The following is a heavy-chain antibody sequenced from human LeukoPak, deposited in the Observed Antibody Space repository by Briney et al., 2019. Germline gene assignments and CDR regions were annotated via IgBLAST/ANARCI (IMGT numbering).Heavy chain of an antibody. CDR2: IYGDGTTT. J-gene: IGHJ4*02. Sequence: PGGSLRLSCAASGFTFSNYWMHWVRQAPGKGLVWVSLIYGDGTTTTYADSVKGRFTISRDNGKNTLYLQMNSLTVEDTAVYYCVRHETGTTPLDYWGQGTLVSVSS. V-gene: IGHV3-74*01. CDR3: VRHETGTTPLDY. CDR1: GFTFSNYW. D-gene: IGHD1-1*01.